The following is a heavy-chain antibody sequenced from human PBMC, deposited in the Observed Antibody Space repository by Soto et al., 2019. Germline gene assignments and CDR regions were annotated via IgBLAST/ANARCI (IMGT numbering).Heavy chain of an antibody. CDR1: GGSISSGGYY. J-gene: IGHJ2*01. D-gene: IGHD1-1*01. CDR2: IYYSGST. Sequence: SETLSLTCTVSGGSISSGGYYWSWIRQHAGKGLEWIGYIYYSGSTNYNPSLKSRVTISVDTSKNQFSLKLSSVTAADTAVYYCARVLESYNWNDASWYFDLWGRGTLVTVSS. CDR3: ARVLESYNWNDASWYFDL. V-gene: IGHV4-61*08.